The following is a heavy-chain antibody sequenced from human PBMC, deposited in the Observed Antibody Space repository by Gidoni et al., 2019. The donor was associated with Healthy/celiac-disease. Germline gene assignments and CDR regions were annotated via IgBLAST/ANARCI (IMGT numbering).Heavy chain of an antibody. V-gene: IGHV3-7*01. D-gene: IGHD3-3*01. CDR1: GFTFSSYW. Sequence: EVQLVESGGGLVQPGGSLRLSCAASGFTFSSYWMSWVRQAPGKGLGWVANIKQDGSEKYYVDSVKGRFTISRDNAKNSLYLQMNSLRAEDTAVYYCARDPSQYDFYYYYGMDVWGQGTTVTVSS. CDR3: ARDPSQYDFYYYYGMDV. J-gene: IGHJ6*02. CDR2: IKQDGSEK.